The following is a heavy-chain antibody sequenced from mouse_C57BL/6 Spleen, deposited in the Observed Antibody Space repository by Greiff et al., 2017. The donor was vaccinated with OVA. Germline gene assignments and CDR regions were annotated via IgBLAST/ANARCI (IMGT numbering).Heavy chain of an antibody. V-gene: IGHV7-3*01. CDR3: ARYIGGDAMDY. Sequence: EVMLVESGGGLVQPGGSLSLSCAASGFTFTDYYLSWVRQPPGKALEWLGFIRNKANGYTTEYSASVKGRFTISRDNSHSILFLQMNALRAEDSATYYCARYIGGDAMDYWGQGTSVTVSS. J-gene: IGHJ4*01. CDR2: IRNKANGYTT. CDR1: GFTFTDYY.